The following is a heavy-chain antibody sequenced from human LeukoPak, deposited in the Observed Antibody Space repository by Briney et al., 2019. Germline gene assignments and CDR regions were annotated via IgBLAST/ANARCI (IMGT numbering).Heavy chain of an antibody. CDR3: ARVDGGNSGMGRYYFDY. D-gene: IGHD4-23*01. CDR2: IIPILGIA. CDR1: GGTFSSYA. V-gene: IGHV1-69*04. J-gene: IGHJ4*02. Sequence: SVKVSCKASGGTFSSYAISWVRQAPGQGLEWMGRIIPILGIANYAQKFQGRVTITADKSTSTAYMELSSLRSEDTAVYYCARVDGGNSGMGRYYFDYWGQGTLVTVSS.